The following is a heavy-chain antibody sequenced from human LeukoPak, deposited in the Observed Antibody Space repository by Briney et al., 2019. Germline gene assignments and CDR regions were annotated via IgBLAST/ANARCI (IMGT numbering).Heavy chain of an antibody. D-gene: IGHD3-22*01. Sequence: GESLKISCKGSQYSFTNYWIGWVRQMPGKGLEWMGIIYPGDSDTKYSPSFQGQVTISADKSISTAYLQWSSLKASDTAMYYCATLRSGYYYDYFDYWGQGTLVTVSS. CDR1: QYSFTNYW. CDR3: ATLRSGYYYDYFDY. CDR2: IYPGDSDT. V-gene: IGHV5-51*01. J-gene: IGHJ4*02.